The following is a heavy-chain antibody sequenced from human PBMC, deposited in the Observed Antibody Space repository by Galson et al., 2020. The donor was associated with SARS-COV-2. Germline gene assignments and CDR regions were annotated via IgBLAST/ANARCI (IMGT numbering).Heavy chain of an antibody. J-gene: IGHJ3*02. Sequence: SETLSLTCTVSGGSISSGGYYWSWIRQHPGKGLEWIGYIYYSGSTYYNPSLKSRVTISVDTSKNQFSLKLSSVTAADTAVYYCARVYSEWSDAFDIWGQGTMVTVSS. V-gene: IGHV4-31*03. D-gene: IGHD3-3*01. CDR1: GGSISSGGYY. CDR2: IYYSGST. CDR3: ARVYSEWSDAFDI.